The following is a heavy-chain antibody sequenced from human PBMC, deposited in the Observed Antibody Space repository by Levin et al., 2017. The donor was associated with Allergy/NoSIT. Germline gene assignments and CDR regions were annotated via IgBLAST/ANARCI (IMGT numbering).Heavy chain of an antibody. Sequence: PGGSLRLSCTVSGGSISSSSYYWGWIRQPPGKGLEWIGSIYYSGSTYYNPSLKSRVTISVDTSKNQFSLKLSSVTAADTAVYYCASERSDIAAAVDYWGQGTLVTVSS. CDR2: IYYSGST. D-gene: IGHD6-13*01. V-gene: IGHV4-39*01. CDR1: GGSISSSSYY. CDR3: ASERSDIAAAVDY. J-gene: IGHJ4*02.